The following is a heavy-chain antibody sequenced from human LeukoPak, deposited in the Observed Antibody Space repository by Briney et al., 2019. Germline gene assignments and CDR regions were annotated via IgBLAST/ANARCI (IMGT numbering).Heavy chain of an antibody. CDR2: ISGSGGST. CDR3: AKGRNLYSSSRGKIDY. V-gene: IGHV3-23*01. J-gene: IGHJ4*02. CDR1: GFTFSSYA. Sequence: HPGGSLRLSCAASGFTFSSYAMSWVRQAPGKGLEWVSAISGSGGSTYYADSVKGRFTISRDNSKNTLYLQMNSLRAEDTAVYYCAKGRNLYSSSRGKIDYWGQGTLVTVSS. D-gene: IGHD6-13*01.